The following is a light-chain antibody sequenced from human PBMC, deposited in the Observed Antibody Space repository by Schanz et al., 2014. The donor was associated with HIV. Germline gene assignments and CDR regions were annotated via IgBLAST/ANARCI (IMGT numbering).Light chain of an antibody. CDR1: SSNIGSNA. V-gene: IGLV1-44*01. CDR2: INN. Sequence: QSVLTQPPSASGTPGQSVTISCSGSSSNIGSNAVHWYQQLPGTAPKLLIYINNQRPSGVPDRFSGSDSGASASLAISGLQSEDEADYYCATWVDSLNGWVFGGGTKLTVL. J-gene: IGLJ3*02. CDR3: ATWVDSLNGWV.